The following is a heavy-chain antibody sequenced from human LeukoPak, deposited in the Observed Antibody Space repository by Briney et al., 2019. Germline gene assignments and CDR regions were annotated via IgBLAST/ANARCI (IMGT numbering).Heavy chain of an antibody. CDR3: ARRRATSWSFDS. Sequence: GGSLRLSCAASGFPFNTQDMRWVRQAPGKGLEWVSVIYSDGRTYSADSVKGRFTLSRDNSKNTLYLQMSSLRAEDTAVYYCARRRATSWSFDSWGQGTLVTVSS. J-gene: IGHJ4*02. CDR2: IYSDGRT. D-gene: IGHD6-13*01. CDR1: GFPFNTQD. V-gene: IGHV3-66*04.